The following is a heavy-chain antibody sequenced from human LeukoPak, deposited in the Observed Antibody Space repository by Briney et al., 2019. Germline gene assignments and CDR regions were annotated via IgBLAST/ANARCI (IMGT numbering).Heavy chain of an antibody. V-gene: IGHV4-4*07. J-gene: IGHJ4*02. CDR1: RGSISNFY. D-gene: IGHD6-13*01. Sequence: SETLSLTCTVSRGSISNFYWSWIRQPAGKGLEWIGHIYTRGTTNYNPSLKSRVTMSVDTSKNQFSLRLSSVTAADTAVYYCARGRLPADGKYYFDYWGQGTLVTVSS. CDR2: IYTRGTT. CDR3: ARGRLPADGKYYFDY.